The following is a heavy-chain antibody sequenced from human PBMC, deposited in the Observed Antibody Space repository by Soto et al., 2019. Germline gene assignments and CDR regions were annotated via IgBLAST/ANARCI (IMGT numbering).Heavy chain of an antibody. CDR1: GYSFTSYW. Sequence: PGESLKISCKGSGYSFTSYWIGWVRQMPGKGLEWMGIIYPGDSDTRYSPSFQGQVTISADKSISTAYLQWSSLKASDTAMYYCARYTVTTYDYYGMDVWGQGTTVTVSS. D-gene: IGHD4-4*01. CDR2: IYPGDSDT. V-gene: IGHV5-51*01. J-gene: IGHJ6*02. CDR3: ARYTVTTYDYYGMDV.